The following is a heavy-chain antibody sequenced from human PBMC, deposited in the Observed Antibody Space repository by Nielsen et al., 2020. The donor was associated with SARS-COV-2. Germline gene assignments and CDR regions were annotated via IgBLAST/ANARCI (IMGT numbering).Heavy chain of an antibody. CDR3: VRVRDDGYYYDTGPFDY. J-gene: IGHJ4*02. D-gene: IGHD3-22*01. Sequence: GGSLRLSCAASGFSFSTYAMSWVRQAPGKGLEWVSAISSSDAETYNADSVKGRFTISRDKAENTLYLQMNSLRADHTAVYYCVRVRDDGYYYDTGPFDYWGQGTLVTVSS. CDR1: GFSFSTYA. CDR2: ISSSDAET. V-gene: IGHV3-23*01.